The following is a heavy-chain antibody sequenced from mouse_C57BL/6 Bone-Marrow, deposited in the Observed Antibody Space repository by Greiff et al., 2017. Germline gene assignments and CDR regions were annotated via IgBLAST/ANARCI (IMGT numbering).Heavy chain of an antibody. Sequence: QVQLKESGAELARPGASVKLSCKASGYTFTSYGISWVKQSTGQGLEWIGEIYPRSGNTYYNEKFKGKATLTADKSSSTAYMELRSLTSEDSAVYFCARSEGTYYYGSSYVAYWGQGTLVTVSA. CDR3: ARSEGTYYYGSSYVAY. CDR1: GYTFTSYG. J-gene: IGHJ3*01. D-gene: IGHD1-1*01. CDR2: IYPRSGNT. V-gene: IGHV1-81*01.